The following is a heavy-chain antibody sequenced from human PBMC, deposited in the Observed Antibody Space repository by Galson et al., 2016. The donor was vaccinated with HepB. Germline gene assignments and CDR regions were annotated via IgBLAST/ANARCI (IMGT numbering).Heavy chain of an antibody. CDR3: ARDSGDSIYGVAAYYFDY. D-gene: IGHD3-3*01. CDR2: IWYDGSNK. Sequence: SLRLSCAASGFTFRNYAMHWVRQVPGKGLEWVAVIWYDGSNKYYADFVKGRFTISRDNSKNTLYLQMSTLRAEDTAVYYRARDSGDSIYGVAAYYFDYWGQGTLVTVSS. J-gene: IGHJ4*02. CDR1: GFTFRNYA. V-gene: IGHV3-33*01.